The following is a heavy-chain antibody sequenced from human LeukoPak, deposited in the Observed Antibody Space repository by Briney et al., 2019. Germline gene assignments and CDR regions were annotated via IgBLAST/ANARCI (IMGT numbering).Heavy chain of an antibody. Sequence: PGGSLRLSCAASGFTFSSYSMNWVRQAPGKGLGWVSSISSSSSYIYYADSVKGRFTISRDNAKNSLYLQMNSLRAEDTAVYYCARGGDYGDYFDYWGQGTLVTVSS. V-gene: IGHV3-21*01. J-gene: IGHJ4*02. CDR3: ARGGDYGDYFDY. CDR1: GFTFSSYS. D-gene: IGHD4-17*01. CDR2: ISSSSSYI.